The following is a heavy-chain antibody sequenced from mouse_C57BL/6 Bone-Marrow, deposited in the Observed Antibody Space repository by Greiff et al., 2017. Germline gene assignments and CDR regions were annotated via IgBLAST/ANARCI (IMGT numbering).Heavy chain of an antibody. J-gene: IGHJ2*01. CDR1: GFTFSDYY. Sequence: EVKLVESEGGLVQPGSSMKLSCTASGFTFSDYYMAWVRQVPEKGLEWVANINYDGSSTYYLDSLKSRFIISRDNAKNILYLQMSSLKSEDTATYYCARGDYYGSYYFDYWGQGTTLTVSS. V-gene: IGHV5-16*01. CDR2: INYDGSST. D-gene: IGHD1-1*01. CDR3: ARGDYYGSYYFDY.